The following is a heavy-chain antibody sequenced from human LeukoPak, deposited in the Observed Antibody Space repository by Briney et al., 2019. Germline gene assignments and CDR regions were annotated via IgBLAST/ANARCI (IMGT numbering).Heavy chain of an antibody. V-gene: IGHV3-74*01. J-gene: IGHJ6*02. CDR3: ARDSGTQGPYYYGLDA. CDR1: GSTLSSSW. D-gene: IGHD1-7*01. Sequence: GGSLRLSCAASGSTLSSSWMHWVRQVPGRGLVWVSRISSGGGSRDYADSVKGRFTISRDNAKTTLYLQMNSLRPEDTAVYYCARDSGTQGPYYYGLDAWGQGTTVTVSS. CDR2: ISSGGGSR.